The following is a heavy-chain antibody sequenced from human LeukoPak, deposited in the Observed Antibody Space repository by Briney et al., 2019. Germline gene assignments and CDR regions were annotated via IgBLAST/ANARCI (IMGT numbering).Heavy chain of an antibody. CDR3: VGGYCSSTSCYASDY. CDR1: GGSFSGYY. Sequence: SETLSLTCAVYGGSFSGYYWSWIRQPPGKGLEWIGEINHSGSTNYNPSLKSRVTISVDTSKNQFSLKLSSVTAADTAVYYCVGGYCSSTSCYASDYWGQGTLVTVSS. J-gene: IGHJ4*02. CDR2: INHSGST. D-gene: IGHD2-2*01. V-gene: IGHV4-34*01.